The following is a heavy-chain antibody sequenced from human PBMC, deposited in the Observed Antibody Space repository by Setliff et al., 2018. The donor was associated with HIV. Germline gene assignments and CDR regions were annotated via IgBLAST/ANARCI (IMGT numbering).Heavy chain of an antibody. CDR1: GFSLSTSGMC. Sequence: SGPTLVNPTQTLTLTCTFSGFSLSTSGMCVSWIRQPPGKALEWLARIDWDDDKYYADSVKGRFTISRDNSKNTLYLQVNSLRPEDTAVYHCASARIPTGGTSTSFDYWGQGTLVTVSS. V-gene: IGHV2-70*02. CDR3: ASARIPTGGTSTSFDY. J-gene: IGHJ4*02. D-gene: IGHD1-1*01. CDR2: IDWDDDK.